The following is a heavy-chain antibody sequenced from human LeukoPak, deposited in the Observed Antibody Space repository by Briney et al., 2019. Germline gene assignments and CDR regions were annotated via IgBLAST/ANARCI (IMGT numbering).Heavy chain of an antibody. J-gene: IGHJ4*02. CDR1: GFTFSDYY. CDR2: ITTSGNTI. V-gene: IGHV3-11*04. Sequence: GGSLRLSCAASGFTFSDYYMTWIRQAPGKGLEWVSYITTSGNTIHYADSVKGRFTISRDNAKNSLYLQMNSLRAEDSAVYYCVRVYSGNLYGTDYWGQGTLVTVSS. D-gene: IGHD1-26*01. CDR3: VRVYSGNLYGTDY.